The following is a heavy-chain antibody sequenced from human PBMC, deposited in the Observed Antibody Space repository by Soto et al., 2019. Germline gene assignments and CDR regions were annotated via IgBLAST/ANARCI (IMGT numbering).Heavy chain of an antibody. Sequence: QVQLVQSGAEVKKPGSSVKVSCKASGGTFSSYTISWVRQAPGQGLEWMGRIIPILGIANYAQKFQGRVTITADKATSTAYMEVGSVRSGDTAVYYCARGAVAGTRGDDWGQGTLVPVSS. CDR2: IIPILGIA. J-gene: IGHJ4*02. V-gene: IGHV1-69*02. CDR1: GGTFSSYT. CDR3: ARGAVAGTRGDD. D-gene: IGHD6-19*01.